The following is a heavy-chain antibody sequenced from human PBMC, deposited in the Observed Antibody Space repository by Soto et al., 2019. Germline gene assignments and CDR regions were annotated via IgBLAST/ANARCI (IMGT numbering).Heavy chain of an antibody. J-gene: IGHJ5*02. D-gene: IGHD2-15*01. CDR1: GYTFTSYD. Sequence: QVQLVQAGAEVQKPGASVKVSCKTSGYTFTSYDINWVRQATGQGLEWMGWMNPNSGNTGYAQKVQGRVTMTRNTSISTAYMELSSLRSEDTAVSYCAREVVGWFEPWGQGTLVTVSS. V-gene: IGHV1-8*01. CDR3: AREVVGWFEP. CDR2: MNPNSGNT.